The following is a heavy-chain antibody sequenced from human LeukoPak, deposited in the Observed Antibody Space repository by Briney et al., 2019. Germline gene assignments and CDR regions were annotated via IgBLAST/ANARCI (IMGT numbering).Heavy chain of an antibody. CDR2: ISYDGTNI. J-gene: IGHJ6*02. V-gene: IGHV3-30*07. Sequence: GGSLRLSCAASGFTFSIYAMQWVRHAPGRGLEWVTVISYDGTNIYYADSVRGRFTISRDNSKNTLYLQMNSLRAEDTAVYYCAKAVVGGYYDSSGYYQEHYYYGMDVWGQGTTVTVSS. D-gene: IGHD3-22*01. CDR1: GFTFSIYA. CDR3: AKAVVGGYYDSSGYYQEHYYYGMDV.